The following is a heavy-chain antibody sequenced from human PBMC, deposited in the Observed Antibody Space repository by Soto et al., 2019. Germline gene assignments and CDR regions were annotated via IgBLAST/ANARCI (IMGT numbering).Heavy chain of an antibody. D-gene: IGHD6-6*01. V-gene: IGHV4-34*01. CDR1: GGSFSGYY. J-gene: IGHJ4*02. CDR3: ATLRGSIAARPPGY. CDR2: INHSGST. Sequence: SETLSLTCAVYGGSFSGYYWSWIRQPPGKGLEWIGEINHSGSTNYNPSLKSRVTISVDTSKNQFSLKLSSVTAADTAVYYCATLRGSIAARPPGYWGQGTLVTVSS.